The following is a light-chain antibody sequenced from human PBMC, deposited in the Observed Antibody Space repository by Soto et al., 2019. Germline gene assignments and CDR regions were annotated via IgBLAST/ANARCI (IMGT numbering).Light chain of an antibody. CDR1: QSVSSSY. V-gene: IGKV3-20*01. Sequence: EIVLTQSAGTVSSSPGERVTISCRASQSVSSSYLSWYQQKHGQDPRILIYGESNRATGIKARFSGSGSGTDFTLTISRMEPEDFAVYYCQQYGSSHRTFGQGTKVDI. J-gene: IGKJ1*01. CDR2: GES. CDR3: QQYGSSHRT.